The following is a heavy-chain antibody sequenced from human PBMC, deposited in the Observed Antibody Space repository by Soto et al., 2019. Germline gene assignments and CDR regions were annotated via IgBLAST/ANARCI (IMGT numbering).Heavy chain of an antibody. V-gene: IGHV1-8*01. CDR2: MNPNSGHT. D-gene: IGHD2-2*01. CDR1: GYTFTSHD. CDR3: ASDMSTT. Sequence: QVQLVQSGAEVKKPGASVKVSCKASGYTFTSHDINWMRQATGQRLEWMGWMNPNSGHTNYAQKFQGRVNMTRDTSISTAYMELTNLRSEDTAIYYCASDMSTTWGQGTLITVSS. J-gene: IGHJ5*02.